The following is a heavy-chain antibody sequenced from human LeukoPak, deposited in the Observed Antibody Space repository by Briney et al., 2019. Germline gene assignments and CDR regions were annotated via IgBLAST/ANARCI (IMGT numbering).Heavy chain of an antibody. CDR1: GFTFSSYA. CDR2: ISGSGGST. J-gene: IGHJ4*02. Sequence: GGSLRLSCAASGFTFSSYAMSWVRQAPGKGLEWVSAISGSGGSTYYADSVKGRFTISRDNSKNTLYLQMNNLRAEDTAVYYCARDRDCGTTTCSVDYWGQGTLVTVSS. V-gene: IGHV3-23*01. CDR3: ARDRDCGTTTCSVDY. D-gene: IGHD2-2*01.